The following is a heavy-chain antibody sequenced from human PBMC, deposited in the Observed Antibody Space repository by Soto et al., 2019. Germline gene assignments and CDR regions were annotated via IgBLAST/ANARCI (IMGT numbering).Heavy chain of an antibody. D-gene: IGHD6-19*01. CDR3: ARGPTGWYGYDY. J-gene: IGHJ4*02. Sequence: EVQLVESGGGLIQPGGSLRLSCAAFGFSFSSSWMHWVRQAPGKGLVWVSRTNSDGSTTNYADSVKGRFTISRDNAKNTLYLQMNSLRAEDTAVYYCARGPTGWYGYDYWGQGTLVTVSS. CDR2: TNSDGSTT. V-gene: IGHV3-74*01. CDR1: GFSFSSSW.